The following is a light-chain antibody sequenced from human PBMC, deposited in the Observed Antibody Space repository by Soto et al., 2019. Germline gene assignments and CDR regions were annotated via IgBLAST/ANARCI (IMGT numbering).Light chain of an antibody. J-gene: IGKJ1*01. V-gene: IGKV3-20*01. CDR2: GAS. Sequence: EIVLTQSPGTLSLSPGERATLSCRASQSVSSSYLAWYQQKPGQAHRLPIYGASSRATGIPDRFSGSGSGTDFTLTISRLEPEDFAVYYCQQYGSSPRTFGQGTEVEIK. CDR1: QSVSSSY. CDR3: QQYGSSPRT.